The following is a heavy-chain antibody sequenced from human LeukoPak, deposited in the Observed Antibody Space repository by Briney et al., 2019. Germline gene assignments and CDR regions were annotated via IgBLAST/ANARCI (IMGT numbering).Heavy chain of an antibody. CDR1: GGSISSYY. Sequence: SETLSLTCTVSGGSISSYYWSWVRQPAGKGLEWIGRIYTSGSTNYNPSLKSRVTMSVDTSKNQFSLKLSSVTAADTAVYYCVISSSFYTYDYWGQGTLVTVSS. CDR2: IYTSGST. D-gene: IGHD3-22*01. V-gene: IGHV4-4*07. CDR3: VISSSFYTYDY. J-gene: IGHJ4*02.